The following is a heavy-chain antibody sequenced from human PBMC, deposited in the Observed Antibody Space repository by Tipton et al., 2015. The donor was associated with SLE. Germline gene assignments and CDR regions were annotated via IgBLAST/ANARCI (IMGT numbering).Heavy chain of an antibody. J-gene: IGHJ6*03. CDR1: GYTFISYD. CDR3: ARGHCSSTSCSYSDYYYYYMDV. Sequence: QSGPEVKKPGASVKVSCKASGYTFISYDINWVRQATGQGLEWMGWMNPNSGNTGYAQKFQGRATMTRNTSISTAYMELSSLRSEDTAVYYCARGHCSSTSCSYSDYYYYYMDVWGKGTTVTVSS. CDR2: MNPNSGNT. V-gene: IGHV1-8*01. D-gene: IGHD2-2*01.